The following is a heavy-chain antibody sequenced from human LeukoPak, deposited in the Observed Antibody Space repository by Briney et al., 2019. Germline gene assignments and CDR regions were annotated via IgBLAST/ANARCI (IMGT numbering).Heavy chain of an antibody. D-gene: IGHD6-6*01. CDR1: GFTFSSYA. V-gene: IGHV3-23*01. CDR3: AKDSGSSSVRITVAGVSRPAGGAYTIDY. CDR2: IRDSGGST. Sequence: GGSLRLSCGASGFTFSSYAMSWVRQAPGKGLEWVSAIRDSGGSTYYADSVKGRFTISRDNSKNTLYLQMNSLRAEDTALYYCAKDSGSSSVRITVAGVSRPAGGAYTIDYWGQGTLVTVSS. J-gene: IGHJ4*02.